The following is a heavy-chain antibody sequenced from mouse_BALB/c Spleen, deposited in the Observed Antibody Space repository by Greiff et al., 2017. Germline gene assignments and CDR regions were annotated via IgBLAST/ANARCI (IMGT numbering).Heavy chain of an antibody. CDR3: ARSVLLRKGFAY. V-gene: IGHV1-9*01. CDR2: ILPGSGST. D-gene: IGHD1-1*01. J-gene: IGHJ3*01. Sequence: VQRVESGAELMKPGASVKISCKATGYTFSSYWIEWVKQRPGHGLEWIGEILPGSGSTNYNEKFKGKATFTADTSSNTAYMQLSSLTSEDSAVYYCARSVLLRKGFAYWGQGTLVTVSA. CDR1: GYTFSSYW.